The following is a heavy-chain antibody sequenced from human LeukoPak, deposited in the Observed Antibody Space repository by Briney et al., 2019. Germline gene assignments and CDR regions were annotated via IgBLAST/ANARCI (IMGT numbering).Heavy chain of an antibody. D-gene: IGHD3-22*01. CDR3: VTYYFDSSGPKKNY. CDR2: INHSGST. J-gene: IGHJ4*02. V-gene: IGHV4-34*01. Sequence: PSETLSLTCAVYGGSFSGYYWSWIRQPPGKGLEWIVEINHSGSTNYNPSLKSRVTISVDTSKKQFSLKLSSVTAADTAVYYCVTYYFDSSGPKKNYWGQGTLVTVSS. CDR1: GGSFSGYY.